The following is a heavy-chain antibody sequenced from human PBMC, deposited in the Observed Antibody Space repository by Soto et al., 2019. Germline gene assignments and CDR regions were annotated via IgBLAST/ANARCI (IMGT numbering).Heavy chain of an antibody. CDR2: ISSSSSTI. D-gene: IGHD3-10*01. CDR3: ARGYYYGSGIYL. V-gene: IGHV3-48*02. Sequence: VQLVESGGGVVQPGGSLRLSCAASGFTFSSYSMNWVRQAPGKGLEWVSYISSSSSTIYYADSVKGRFTISRDNAKNTLYLQMNSLRDEDTAVYYCARGYYYGSGIYLWGQGTLVTVSS. CDR1: GFTFSSYS. J-gene: IGHJ4*02.